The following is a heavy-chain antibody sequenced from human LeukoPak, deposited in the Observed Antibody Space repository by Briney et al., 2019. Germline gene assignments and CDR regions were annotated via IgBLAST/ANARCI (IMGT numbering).Heavy chain of an antibody. D-gene: IGHD4-17*01. J-gene: IGHJ5*02. CDR1: GGSISSSNW. V-gene: IGHV4-4*02. CDR3: ARDYGDSRNYNWFEP. CDR2: IYHSGST. Sequence: SGTLSLTCAVSGGSISSSNWWSWVRQPPGKGLEWIGEIYHSGSTTYNPSLKSRVTILVDTSKNQSSLELTSVTAADTAVYYCARDYGDSRNYNWFEPWGQGTLVTVSS.